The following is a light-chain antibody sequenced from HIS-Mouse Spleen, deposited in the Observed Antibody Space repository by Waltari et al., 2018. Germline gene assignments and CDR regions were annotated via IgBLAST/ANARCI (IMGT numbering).Light chain of an antibody. CDR3: YSTDSSGNHRV. V-gene: IGLV3-10*01. J-gene: IGLJ2*01. Sequence: SYELTQPPSVSVSPGQTARITCSGDALPKKYAYWYQQKSGQAPVLGIYEDSKRPAGPPERFYGSSSGTMATLTSSGAQVEDEADYYCYSTDSSGNHRVFGGGTKLTVL. CDR1: ALPKKY. CDR2: EDS.